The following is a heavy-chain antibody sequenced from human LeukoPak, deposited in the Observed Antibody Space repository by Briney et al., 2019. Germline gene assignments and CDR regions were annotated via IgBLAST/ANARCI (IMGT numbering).Heavy chain of an antibody. CDR3: ARVRGAAAIDY. CDR2: IYHSGST. Sequence: PSQTLSLTCTVSGGSISSGGYYWSWIRQPPGKGLEWIGYIYHSGSTYYNPSLKSRVTISVDTSKNQFSLKLSSVTAADTAVYYCARVRGAAAIDYWGQGTLVTVSS. V-gene: IGHV4-30-2*01. J-gene: IGHJ4*02. D-gene: IGHD6-25*01. CDR1: GGSISSGGYY.